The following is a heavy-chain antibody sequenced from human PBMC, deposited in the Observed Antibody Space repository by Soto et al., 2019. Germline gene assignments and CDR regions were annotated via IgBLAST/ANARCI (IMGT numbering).Heavy chain of an antibody. J-gene: IGHJ6*02. Sequence: QVQLVESGGGVVQPERSQRLSCTASKFTFASYVMHWVRQAPGEGLEWVALISFDGTNKYDVDSVKGRFTIARDNSKNTMYLQMNSLRPEDTAVYYCAREMIPMIMGGMSAMDVWGQGTTVTVS. CDR3: AREMIPMIMGGMSAMDV. CDR2: ISFDGTNK. CDR1: KFTFASYV. D-gene: IGHD3-22*01. V-gene: IGHV3-30*04.